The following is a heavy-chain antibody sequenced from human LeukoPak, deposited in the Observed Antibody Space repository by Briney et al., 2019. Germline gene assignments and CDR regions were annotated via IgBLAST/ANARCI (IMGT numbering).Heavy chain of an antibody. CDR2: ICPGGTIT. D-gene: IGHD2-15*01. V-gene: IGHV3-74*01. CDR3: AREYCSGGSCYSSYFDY. CDR1: GFTFSNYC. J-gene: IGHJ4*02. Sequence: GGSLRLSCTASGFTFSNYCMHWVRQTPGKGLIWVSRICPGGTITNYADSVKGRFTISRDDAKNMMFLQMNSLRADDTAVYYCAREYCSGGSCYSSYFDYWGQGTLVTVSS.